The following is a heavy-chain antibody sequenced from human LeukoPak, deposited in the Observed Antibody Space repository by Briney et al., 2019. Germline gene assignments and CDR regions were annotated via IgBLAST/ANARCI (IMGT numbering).Heavy chain of an antibody. V-gene: IGHV3-64D*09. Sequence: GGSLRLSCSASGFTFSTYSMHWVRQAPGKGLEYVSAVTSNGGRTYYADSVQGRFTISRDNSKNTLYLQMSGLRTEDTAVYYCVNSGNSGYDFHWGRGTLVTVSS. CDR1: GFTFSTYS. CDR2: VTSNGGRT. D-gene: IGHD5-12*01. J-gene: IGHJ4*02. CDR3: VNSGNSGYDFH.